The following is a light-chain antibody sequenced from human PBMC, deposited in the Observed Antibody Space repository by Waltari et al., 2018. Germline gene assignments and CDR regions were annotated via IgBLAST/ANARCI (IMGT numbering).Light chain of an antibody. V-gene: IGKV1-5*03. CDR1: QSISNW. Sequence: DIQMTQSPSTLSASVGYRVTITCRASQSISNWLAWYQQKPGKAPTLLLYKASTLESGVPSRFSGSGSGTEFTLTISSLQPDDFATYYCQQYNSYSLLTFGGGTKVEIK. J-gene: IGKJ4*01. CDR2: KAS. CDR3: QQYNSYSLLT.